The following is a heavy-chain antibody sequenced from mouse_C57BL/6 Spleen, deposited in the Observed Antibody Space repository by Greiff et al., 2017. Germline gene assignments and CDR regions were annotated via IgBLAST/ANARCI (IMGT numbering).Heavy chain of an antibody. J-gene: IGHJ2*01. V-gene: IGHV5-4*01. CDR3: ARDRDYDFDY. Sequence: EVKVVESGGGLVKPGGSLKLSCAASGFTFSSYAMSWVRQTPGKRLEWVATISDGGSYTYYPDNVKGRFTISRDNAKNNLYLQMSHLKSEDTAMYYCARDRDYDFDYWGQGTTLTVSS. D-gene: IGHD2-4*01. CDR1: GFTFSSYA. CDR2: ISDGGSYT.